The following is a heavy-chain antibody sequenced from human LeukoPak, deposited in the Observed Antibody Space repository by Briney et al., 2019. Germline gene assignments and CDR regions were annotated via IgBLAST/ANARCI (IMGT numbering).Heavy chain of an antibody. J-gene: IGHJ4*02. CDR1: GFTFGDYA. V-gene: IGHV3-49*03. Sequence: PGGSLRLSCTASGFTFGDYAMSWFRQAPGKGLEWVGFTRSKVYGGTTENAASVQGRFTISRDDSKSIAYLQMNSLKTEDTAVYYCTRRERENWGSSVYWGQGTLVTVSS. CDR2: TRSKVYGGTT. CDR3: TRRERENWGSSVY. D-gene: IGHD7-27*01.